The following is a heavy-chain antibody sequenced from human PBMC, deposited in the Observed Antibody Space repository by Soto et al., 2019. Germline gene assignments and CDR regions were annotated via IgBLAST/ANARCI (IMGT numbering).Heavy chain of an antibody. CDR2: IHHSGNS. D-gene: IGHD6-13*01. Sequence: SETLSLTCAVSGDSISSDKWWSWVRQPPGKGLEWIGEIHHSGNSNYNPSLKSRVIISVDKSKNQFSLKLSSVADADTAVYYCARGERQQQRDYWGQGTLVTVSS. V-gene: IGHV4-4*02. J-gene: IGHJ4*02. CDR3: ARGERQQQRDY. CDR1: GDSISSDKW.